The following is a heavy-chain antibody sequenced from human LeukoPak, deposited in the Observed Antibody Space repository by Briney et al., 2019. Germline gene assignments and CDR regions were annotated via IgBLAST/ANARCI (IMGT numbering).Heavy chain of an antibody. D-gene: IGHD2-2*01. CDR1: GLSFDHYA. J-gene: IGHJ1*01. CDR2: ISGSGGST. V-gene: IGHV3-23*01. Sequence: PGGSLRLSCAASGLSFDHYAMHWVRQAPGKGLEWVSAISGSGGSTYYADSVKGRFTISRDNSKNTLYLQMNSLRAEDTAVYYCAVRGGYCSSTSCPHEYFQHWGQGTLVTVSS. CDR3: AVRGGYCSSTSCPHEYFQH.